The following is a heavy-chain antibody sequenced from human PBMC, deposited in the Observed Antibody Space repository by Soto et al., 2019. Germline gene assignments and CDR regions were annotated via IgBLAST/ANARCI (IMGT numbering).Heavy chain of an antibody. CDR3: ARLAATHYDFWSDPGHYYGMDV. D-gene: IGHD3-3*01. V-gene: IGHV4-31*03. CDR1: GGSISSGGYY. CDR2: IYYSGST. Sequence: SETLSLTCTVSGGSISSGGYYWSWIRQHPXKGLEWIGYIYYSGSTYYNPSLKSRVTISVDTSKNQFSLKLSSVTAADTAVYYCARLAATHYDFWSDPGHYYGMDVWGQGTTVTVCS. J-gene: IGHJ6*02.